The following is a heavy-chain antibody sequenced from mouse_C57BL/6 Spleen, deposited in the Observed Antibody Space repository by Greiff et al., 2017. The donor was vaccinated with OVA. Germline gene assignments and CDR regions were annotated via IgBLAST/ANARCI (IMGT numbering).Heavy chain of an antibody. V-gene: IGHV5-17*01. J-gene: IGHJ1*03. CDR3: ARRYYGSSRYWYFDV. CDR2: ISSGSSTI. Sequence: EVKLVESGGGLVKPGGSLKLSCAASGFTFSDYGMHWVRQAPEKGLEWVAYISSGSSTIYYADTVKGRFTISRDNAKNTLFLQMTSLRSEDTAMYYCARRYYGSSRYWYFDVWGTGTTVTVSS. CDR1: GFTFSDYG. D-gene: IGHD1-1*01.